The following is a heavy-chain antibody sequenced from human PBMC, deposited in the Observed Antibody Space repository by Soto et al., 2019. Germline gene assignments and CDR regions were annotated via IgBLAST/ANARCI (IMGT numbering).Heavy chain of an antibody. V-gene: IGHV3-48*01. CDR1: GFTFSSYS. CDR3: AGLLHLGELSIFDY. Sequence: GGSLRLSCAASGFTFSSYSMNWVRQAPGKGLEWVSYISSSSSTIYYADSVKGRFTISRDNAKNSLYLQMNSLRAEDTAVYYCAGLLHLGELSIFDYWGQGTLVTVSS. J-gene: IGHJ4*02. CDR2: ISSSSSTI. D-gene: IGHD3-16*02.